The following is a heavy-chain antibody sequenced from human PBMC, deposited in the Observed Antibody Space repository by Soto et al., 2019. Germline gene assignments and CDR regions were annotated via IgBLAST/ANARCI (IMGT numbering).Heavy chain of an antibody. CDR3: AREERYCSGGSCPTFDY. V-gene: IGHV4-34*01. CDR1: GGSFSGYY. D-gene: IGHD2-15*01. CDR2: INHSGST. J-gene: IGHJ4*02. Sequence: SETLSLTCAVYGGSFSGYYWSWIRQPPGKGLEWIGEINHSGSTNYNPSLKSRVTISVDTSKNQFSLKLSSVTAADTAVYYCAREERYCSGGSCPTFDYWGQGTLVTVSS.